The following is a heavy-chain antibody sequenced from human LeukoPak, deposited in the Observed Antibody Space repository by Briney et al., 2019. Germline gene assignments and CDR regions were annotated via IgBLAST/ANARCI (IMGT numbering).Heavy chain of an antibody. CDR2: ISWNSGSI. J-gene: IGHJ6*02. CDR3: AKDKGSSWTSYYYSMDV. D-gene: IGHD6-13*01. V-gene: IGHV3-9*01. Sequence: GGSLRLSCAASGFTFDDYAMHWVRQAPGKGLEWVSGISWNSGSIGYADSVKGRFTISRDNAKNSLYLQMNSLRAEDTALYYCAKDKGSSWTSYYYSMDVWGQGTTVTVSS. CDR1: GFTFDDYA.